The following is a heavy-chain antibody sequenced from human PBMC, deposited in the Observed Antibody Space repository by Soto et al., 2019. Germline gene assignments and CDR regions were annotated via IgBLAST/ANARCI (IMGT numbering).Heavy chain of an antibody. Sequence: QVQLVESGGGVVQPGKSLRLSCVGSGFSFNNYGIHWVRQAPGKGLEWVAVISYEGRYISSGDSVKGRFTISRDNSMNTVYLQMNSLREDDTAVYFCARDLGSSASVSYPDFWGQGTLVTVSS. CDR3: ARDLGSSASVSYPDF. D-gene: IGHD3-10*01. CDR1: GFSFNNYG. J-gene: IGHJ4*02. V-gene: IGHV3-30*03. CDR2: ISYEGRYI.